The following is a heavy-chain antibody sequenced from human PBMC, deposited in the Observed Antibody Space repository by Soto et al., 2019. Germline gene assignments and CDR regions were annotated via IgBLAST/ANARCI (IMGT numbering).Heavy chain of an antibody. J-gene: IGHJ4*02. Sequence: EVQLVETGGGLIQPGGSLRISCAASGFNVSSNYMSWVRQAPGKGLEWVSFIYSGGSTSYADSVKGRFTISRDNSKNTVYLHMNSLRAEDTAVYYCARSEHAIFGVVPFDYWGRGTLVTVSS. V-gene: IGHV3-53*02. CDR2: IYSGGST. CDR1: GFNVSSNY. D-gene: IGHD3-3*01. CDR3: ARSEHAIFGVVPFDY.